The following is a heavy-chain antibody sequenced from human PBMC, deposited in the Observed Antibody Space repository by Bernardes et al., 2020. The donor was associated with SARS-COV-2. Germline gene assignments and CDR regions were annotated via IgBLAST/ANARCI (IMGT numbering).Heavy chain of an antibody. Sequence: GGSLRLSCAASGFTFSSSAMHWVRQAPGKGLEWVAVISYDGSNKYYADSVTGRFTISRDNSKNTLSLQMDSLRAEDTAVYYCAKLVLYDSGPPDQWGQGTLVTVSS. J-gene: IGHJ4*02. CDR3: AKLVLYDSGPPDQ. CDR1: GFTFSSSA. D-gene: IGHD3-22*01. V-gene: IGHV3-30-3*02. CDR2: ISYDGSNK.